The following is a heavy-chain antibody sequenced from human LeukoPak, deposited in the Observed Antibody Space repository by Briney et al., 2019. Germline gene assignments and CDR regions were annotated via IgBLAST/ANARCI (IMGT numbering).Heavy chain of an antibody. CDR1: GGTFSSYA. D-gene: IGHD3-22*01. J-gene: IGHJ3*02. V-gene: IGHV1-69*13. Sequence: GASVKVSCKASGGTFSSYAISWVRQAPGQGLEWIGGIIPIFGTANYAQKFLGRVTITADESTSTAYMELSSLRSEDTAVYYCARATYYYDSSGYYGRSDAFDIWGQGTMVTVSS. CDR3: ARATYYYDSSGYYGRSDAFDI. CDR2: IIPIFGTA.